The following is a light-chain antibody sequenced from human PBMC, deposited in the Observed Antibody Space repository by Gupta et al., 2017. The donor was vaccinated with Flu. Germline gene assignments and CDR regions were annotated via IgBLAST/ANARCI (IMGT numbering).Light chain of an antibody. CDR2: DDS. Sequence: QTARITCGGNNIGSKSVHWYQQKPGQAPVLVVYDDSDRPSGIPERFSGSNSGNTATLTISRVEGGDEADYYCQVCDSSIEHRVFGGGTKLTVL. V-gene: IGLV3-21*02. CDR1: NIGSKS. J-gene: IGLJ3*02. CDR3: QVCDSSIEHRV.